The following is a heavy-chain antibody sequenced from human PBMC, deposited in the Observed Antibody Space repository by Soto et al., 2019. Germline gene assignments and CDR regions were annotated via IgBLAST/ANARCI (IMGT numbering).Heavy chain of an antibody. Sequence: GGSLRLSCTASGFTFSSYAMHWVRQAPGKGLEWVAVISYDGSNKYYADSVKGRFTISRDNSKNTLYLQMNSLRAEDTAVYYCARQXYDFWSGRYYYYYGMDVWGQGTTVTVSS. CDR2: ISYDGSNK. J-gene: IGHJ6*02. D-gene: IGHD3-3*01. CDR3: ARQXYDFWSGRYYYYYGMDV. CDR1: GFTFSSYA. V-gene: IGHV3-30-3*01.